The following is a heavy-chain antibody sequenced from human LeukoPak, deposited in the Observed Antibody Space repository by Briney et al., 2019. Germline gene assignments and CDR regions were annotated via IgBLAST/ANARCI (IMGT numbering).Heavy chain of an antibody. CDR2: IGTAGDT. V-gene: IGHV3-13*01. CDR3: ARVGNWGFFDY. D-gene: IGHD7-27*01. CDR1: GFTFSSYD. Sequence: GGSLRLSCAASGFTFSSYDMRWVRQATGKGLEWVSAIGTAGDTYYPGSVKGRFTISRENAKNSLYLQMNSLRAEDTAVYYCARVGNWGFFDYWVQGTLVTVSS. J-gene: IGHJ4*02.